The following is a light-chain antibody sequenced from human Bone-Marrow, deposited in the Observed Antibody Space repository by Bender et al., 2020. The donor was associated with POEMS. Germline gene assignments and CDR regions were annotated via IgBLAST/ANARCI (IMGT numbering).Light chain of an antibody. Sequence: SYVLTQPPSVSVAPGQTASISCGGNSIGSKTVHWYQQRPGQAPVLVAYEDSDRPSGIPERFSGSNSGNTATLTISRVEAGDEADYYCQVWDGSTDQYVFGAGTKVTVL. CDR3: QVWDGSTDQYV. J-gene: IGLJ1*01. CDR2: EDS. V-gene: IGLV3-21*02. CDR1: SIGSKT.